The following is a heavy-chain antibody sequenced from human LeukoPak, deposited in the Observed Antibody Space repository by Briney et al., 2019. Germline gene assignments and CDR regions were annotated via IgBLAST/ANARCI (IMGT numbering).Heavy chain of an antibody. CDR1: GFTFDDYA. D-gene: IGHD5-18*01. CDR3: AEESIQLWSTHYYYYMDV. V-gene: IGHV3-9*01. CDR2: ISWNSGSI. Sequence: GRSLRLSCAASGFTFDDYAMHWVRQAPGKGLEWVSGISWNSGSIGYADSVKGRFTISRDNAKNSLYLQMNSLRAEDTALYYCAEESIQLWSTHYYYYMDVWGKGTTVTVSS. J-gene: IGHJ6*03.